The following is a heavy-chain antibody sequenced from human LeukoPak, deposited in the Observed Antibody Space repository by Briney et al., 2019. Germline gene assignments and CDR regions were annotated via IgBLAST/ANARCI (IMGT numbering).Heavy chain of an antibody. V-gene: IGHV4-59*01. Sequence: SETLSLTCTVSGGSISSYYWSWIRQPPGKGLEWIGYIYYTGSTNYNPSLKSRVTISIDTSKNQFSLKLTSVTSADTAVFYCARGRGYSGYAYEYWGQGTLVTVSS. CDR1: GGSISSYY. D-gene: IGHD5-12*01. CDR2: IYYTGST. CDR3: ARGRGYSGYAYEY. J-gene: IGHJ4*02.